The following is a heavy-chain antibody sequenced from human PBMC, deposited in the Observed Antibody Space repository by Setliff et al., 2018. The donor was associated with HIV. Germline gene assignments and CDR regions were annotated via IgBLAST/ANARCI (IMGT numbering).Heavy chain of an antibody. J-gene: IGHJ3*02. CDR1: GFTFSSFY. D-gene: IGHD6-13*01. CDR3: ARSSSWYGDAFDI. V-gene: IGHV3-21*01. CDR2: ISSSSSYI. Sequence: GGSLRLSCAASGFTFSSFYMNWVRQAPGKGLEWVSSISSSSSYIYYADSVKGRFTISRDNAKNSLFLQMNSLRAEDTAVYYCARSSSWYGDAFDIWGQGTVVTVSS.